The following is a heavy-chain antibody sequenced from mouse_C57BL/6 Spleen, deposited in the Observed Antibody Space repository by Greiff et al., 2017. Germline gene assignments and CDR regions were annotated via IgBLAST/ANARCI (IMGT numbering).Heavy chain of an antibody. CDR1: GYSFTDYN. Sequence: VQLKESGPELVKPGASVTISCKASGYSFTDYNMNWVKQSNGKSLEWIGVINPNYGTTSYNQKFKGKATLTVDQSSSTAYMQLNSLTSEDSAVYYCAREGGLLRFYAMDYCGQGTSVTVSS. D-gene: IGHD1-1*01. CDR3: AREGGLLRFYAMDY. J-gene: IGHJ4*01. CDR2: INPNYGTT. V-gene: IGHV1-39*01.